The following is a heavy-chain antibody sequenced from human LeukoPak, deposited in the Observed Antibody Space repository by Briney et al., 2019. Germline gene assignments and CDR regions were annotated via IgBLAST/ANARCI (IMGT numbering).Heavy chain of an antibody. Sequence: ASVKVSCKASGYTFTSYAIHWVRQAPGQRLEWMGWINAGNGNTKYSQKFQGRVTITRDTSASTAYMELSSLRSEDTAVYYCARVSRYDSSGYYSSLGYWGQGTLVTVSS. D-gene: IGHD3-22*01. CDR3: ARVSRYDSSGYYSSLGY. J-gene: IGHJ4*02. V-gene: IGHV1-3*01. CDR2: INAGNGNT. CDR1: GYTFTSYA.